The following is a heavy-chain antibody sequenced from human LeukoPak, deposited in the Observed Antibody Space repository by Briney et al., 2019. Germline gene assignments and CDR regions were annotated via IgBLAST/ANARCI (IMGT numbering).Heavy chain of an antibody. V-gene: IGHV1-24*01. D-gene: IGHD5-12*01. CDR2: FDPEDGET. J-gene: IGHJ4*02. CDR1: GYTLTELS. CDR3: ATPGGYDYRHFDY. Sequence: ASVKVSCKVSGYTLTELSMHWVRQAPGKGLEWMGGFDPEDGETIYAQKFQGRVTMTEDTSTDTAYMELSSLGSEDTAVYYCATPGGYDYRHFDYWGQGTLVAVSS.